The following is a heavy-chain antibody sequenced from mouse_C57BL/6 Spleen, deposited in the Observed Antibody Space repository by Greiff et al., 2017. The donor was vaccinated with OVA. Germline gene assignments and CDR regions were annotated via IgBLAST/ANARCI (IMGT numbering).Heavy chain of an antibody. V-gene: IGHV1-62-2*01. CDR2: FYPGSGSI. CDR3: ARHEGMGYAMDY. CDR1: GYTFTEYT. J-gene: IGHJ4*01. Sequence: VKLMESGAELVKPGASVKLSCKASGYTFTEYTIHWVKQRSGQGLEWIGWFYPGSGSIKYNEKFKDKATLTADKSSSTVYMELSRLTSEDAAVYFCARHEGMGYAMDYWGQGTSVTVSS.